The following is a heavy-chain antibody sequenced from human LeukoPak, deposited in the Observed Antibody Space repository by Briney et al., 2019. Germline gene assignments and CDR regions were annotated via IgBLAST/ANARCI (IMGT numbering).Heavy chain of an antibody. D-gene: IGHD2-15*01. CDR1: GFTFSSYA. V-gene: IGHV3-23*01. CDR3: AKTGDGYCSGGSCYSGWYFDL. CDR2: ISGSGGST. J-gene: IGHJ2*01. Sequence: GGSLRLSCAASGFTFSSYAMSWVRQAPGKGLEWVSAISGSGGSTYYADSVKGRFTISRDNSKNTLDLQMNSLRAEDTAVYYCAKTGDGYCSGGSCYSGWYFDLWGRGTLVTVSS.